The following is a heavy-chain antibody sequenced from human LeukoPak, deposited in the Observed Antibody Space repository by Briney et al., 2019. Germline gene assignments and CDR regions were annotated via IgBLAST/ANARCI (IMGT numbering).Heavy chain of an antibody. CDR2: ISYDGSNK. V-gene: IGHV3-30*18. D-gene: IGHD1-26*01. J-gene: IGHJ4*02. CDR3: AKDFQSGSDY. Sequence: TLRLSPAASGFTFRRYVMHWVPQAPRKGLEWVAVISYDGSNKYYADSVKGRFTISRDNSRNTLYLQMNSLRAEDTAVYYCAKDFQSGSDYWGEGTLVTVSS. CDR1: GFTFRRYV.